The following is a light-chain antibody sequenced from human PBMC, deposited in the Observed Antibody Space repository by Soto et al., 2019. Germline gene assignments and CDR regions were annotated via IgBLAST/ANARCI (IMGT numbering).Light chain of an antibody. J-gene: IGLJ3*02. CDR2: GNT. Sequence: QSVLAQPPSVSGAPGQRVTISCTGRNSDIGAGYDVHWYQKLPGTAPKLLIYGNTNRPSGVPDRFSGSRSGTSASLAITGLQAEDEADYYCQSSDSSLKVFGGGTKLTVL. V-gene: IGLV1-40*01. CDR1: NSDIGAGYD. CDR3: QSSDSSLKV.